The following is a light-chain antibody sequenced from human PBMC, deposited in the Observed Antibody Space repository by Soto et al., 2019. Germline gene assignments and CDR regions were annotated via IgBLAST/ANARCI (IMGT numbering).Light chain of an antibody. CDR2: ESS. V-gene: IGKV1-13*02. Sequence: AIQVTQSPSSLSASVGDRVTIICRASQGISTLLAWYQQKPGKAPKVLIYESSLLQSGVPSRFSGSGSGTDFTLTISSLQPEDLATYYCQHFKSFSITFGKGTRLGL. CDR3: QHFKSFSIT. CDR1: QGISTL. J-gene: IGKJ5*01.